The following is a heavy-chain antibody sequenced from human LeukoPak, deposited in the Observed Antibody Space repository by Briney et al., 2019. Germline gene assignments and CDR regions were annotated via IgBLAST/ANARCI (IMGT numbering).Heavy chain of an antibody. V-gene: IGHV4-4*02. Sequence: LETLSLTCAVSGGSITSANWWSWVRQSPGKGLEWIGEIYHTGNTNYNPSLNSRVSISLDTSKNQFSLRLTSVTAADTAVYYCTRSDGYGLVGIWGQGTMVTVSS. J-gene: IGHJ3*01. CDR2: IYHTGNT. CDR1: GGSITSANW. CDR3: TRSDGYGLVGI. D-gene: IGHD3-10*01.